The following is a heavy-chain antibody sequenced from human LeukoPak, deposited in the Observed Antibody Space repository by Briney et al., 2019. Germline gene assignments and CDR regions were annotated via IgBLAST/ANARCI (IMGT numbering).Heavy chain of an antibody. CDR3: VRDMRSYSSSWYVLGYDY. V-gene: IGHV3-11*06. D-gene: IGHD6-13*01. CDR2: ISSSSSYT. Sequence: GGSLRLSCAASGFTFSDYYMSWIRQAPGKGLEWVSYISSSSSYTNYADSVKGRLTISRDNAKNSLYLQMNSPRAEDTAVYYCVRDMRSYSSSWYVLGYDYWGQGTLVTVSS. CDR1: GFTFSDYY. J-gene: IGHJ4*02.